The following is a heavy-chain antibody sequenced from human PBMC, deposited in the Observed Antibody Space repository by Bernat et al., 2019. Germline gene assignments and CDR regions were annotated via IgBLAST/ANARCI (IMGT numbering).Heavy chain of an antibody. Sequence: QVQLVQSGAEVKKPGASVKVSCKASGYTFTSYYMHWVRQAPGQGLEWMGIINPSGGSTSYAQKYQGRVTMTRDTSTSTVYMELSSLRSEDTALYYCARSPRGQYGMDVWGQGTTVTVAS. J-gene: IGHJ6*02. V-gene: IGHV1-46*01. CDR3: ARSPRGQYGMDV. CDR2: INPSGGST. CDR1: GYTFTSYY.